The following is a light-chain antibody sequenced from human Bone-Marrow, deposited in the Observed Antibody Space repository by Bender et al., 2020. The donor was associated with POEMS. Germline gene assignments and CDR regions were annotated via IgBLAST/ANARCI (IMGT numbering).Light chain of an antibody. CDR1: ELGGKF. Sequence: YELTQPPSVSVSPGQTATITCSGPELGGKFACWYQQKSGQSPVLVVCLGDRRPSGIPERFSGSNSGNTATLTISRIEAEDEADYYCQVWESSTEHVVFGGGTKLTVL. CDR3: QVWESSTEHVV. J-gene: IGLJ2*01. CDR2: LGD. V-gene: IGLV3-1*01.